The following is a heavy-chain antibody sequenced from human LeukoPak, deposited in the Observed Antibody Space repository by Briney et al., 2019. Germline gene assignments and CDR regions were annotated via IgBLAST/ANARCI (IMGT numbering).Heavy chain of an antibody. J-gene: IGHJ4*02. CDR3: ARHGRSSSWDLDY. V-gene: IGHV4-39*01. Sequence: SETLSLTCTVSGGSISSSSYYWGWFRQPPGKGLEWIGSIYYSGSTYYNPSLKSRVTISVDTSKNQFSLKLSSVTAADTAVYYCARHGRSSSWDLDYWGQGTLVTVSS. D-gene: IGHD6-13*01. CDR1: GGSISSSSYY. CDR2: IYYSGST.